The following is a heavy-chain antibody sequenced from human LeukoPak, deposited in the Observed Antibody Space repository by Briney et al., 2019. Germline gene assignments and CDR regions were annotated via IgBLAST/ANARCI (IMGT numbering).Heavy chain of an antibody. CDR2: MNPNSGNT. CDR3: ARGLRDSSGREYFQD. J-gene: IGHJ1*01. V-gene: IGHV1-8*01. D-gene: IGHD3-22*01. Sequence: ASVKVSCKASGYTFTSYDIHWVRQATGQGLEWMGWMNPNSGNTGYAQKFQGRVTMTRNTSISTAYMELSSLRSEDTAVYYCARGLRDSSGREYFQDWGRGTLVTVSS. CDR1: GYTFTSYD.